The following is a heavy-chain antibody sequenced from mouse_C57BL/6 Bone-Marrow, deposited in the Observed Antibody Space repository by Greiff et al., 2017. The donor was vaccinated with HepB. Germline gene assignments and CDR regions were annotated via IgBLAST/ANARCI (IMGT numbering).Heavy chain of an antibody. D-gene: IGHD1-1*01. CDR1: GYTFTSYW. V-gene: IGHV1-52*01. Sequence: QGQLQQPGAEPVRPVSSVKLSCKASGYTFTSYWMHWVKQMPIQGLEWIGNIDPSDSETHYNQKFKDKATLTVYKSSSTAYMQLSSLTSEDSAVYYCARKEYYGSSYWYFDVWGRGTTVNVSS. J-gene: IGHJ1*02. CDR2: IDPSDSET. CDR3: ARKEYYGSSYWYFDV.